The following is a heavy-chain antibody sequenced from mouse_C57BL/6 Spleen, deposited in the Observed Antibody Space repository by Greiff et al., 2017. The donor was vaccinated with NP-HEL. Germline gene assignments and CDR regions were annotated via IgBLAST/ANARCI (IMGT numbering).Heavy chain of an antibody. Sequence: EVQLVESGPGLVKPSQSLSLTCSVTGYSITSGYYWNWIRQFPGNKLEWMGYISYDGSNNYNPSLKNRISITRDTSKNQFFLKLNSVTTEDTATYYCARDITTVVDYWGQGTTLTVSS. CDR2: ISYDGSN. J-gene: IGHJ2*01. CDR1: GYSITSGYY. D-gene: IGHD1-1*01. CDR3: ARDITTVVDY. V-gene: IGHV3-6*01.